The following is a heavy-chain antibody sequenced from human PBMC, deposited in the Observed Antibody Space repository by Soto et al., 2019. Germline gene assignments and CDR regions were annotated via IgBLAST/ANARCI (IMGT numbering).Heavy chain of an antibody. CDR2: IYHSGKT. CDR1: GDSISSNTW. D-gene: IGHD3-3*02. J-gene: IGHJ4*02. V-gene: IGHV4-4*02. Sequence: QVQLQESGPGLVKPSETLSLTCAVSGDSISSNTWWSWVRQSPGKGLEWIGEIYHSGKTNYKASLKSRVTISIDKSKNHLSLNLTSVTAADTAVYYCASRPAYISGKDYWGQGTLVTVSS. CDR3: ASRPAYISGKDY.